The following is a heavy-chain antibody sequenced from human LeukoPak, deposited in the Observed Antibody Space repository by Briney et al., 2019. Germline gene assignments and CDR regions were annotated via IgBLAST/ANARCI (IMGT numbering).Heavy chain of an antibody. CDR3: ARGRHTFIAVDYFDY. Sequence: WSGCITFSASSVKCGLKISRDNEKNSLYVQMNRLRSEDTALYYCARGRHTFIAVDYFDYWGQGTLVTASS. D-gene: IGHD3-16*01. CDR2: WSGCIT. J-gene: IGHJ4*02. V-gene: IGHV3-20*03.